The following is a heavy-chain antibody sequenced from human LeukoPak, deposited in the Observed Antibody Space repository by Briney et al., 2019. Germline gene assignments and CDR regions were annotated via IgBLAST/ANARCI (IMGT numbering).Heavy chain of an antibody. J-gene: IGHJ6*03. CDR2: IYHIGST. CDR1: GYSISSGYY. Sequence: SETLSLTCTVSGYSISSGYYWGWIRQPPGKGLEWIGSIYHIGSTYDNPSLKSRLTISVDTSKNQFSLKLSSLTAADTAVYYCAKERGNRMTGEYYLDVWGKGNTVTISS. D-gene: IGHD7-27*01. CDR3: AKERGNRMTGEYYLDV. V-gene: IGHV4-38-2*02.